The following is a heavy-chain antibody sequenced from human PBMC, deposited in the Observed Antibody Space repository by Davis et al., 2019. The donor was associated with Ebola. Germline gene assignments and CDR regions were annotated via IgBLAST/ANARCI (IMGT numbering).Heavy chain of an antibody. CDR3: ARDKSGGTIFGVVTSAGGMDV. CDR2: IYYSGST. CDR1: GASISSSSYY. V-gene: IGHV4-39*02. J-gene: IGHJ6*02. D-gene: IGHD3-3*01. Sequence: SETLSHTCNVSGASISSSSYYWGWIRQPPGKGLEWIGSIYYSGSTYYNPSLKSRVTISVDTSKNQFSLKLSSVTAADTAVYYCARDKSGGTIFGVVTSAGGMDVWGQGTTVTVSS.